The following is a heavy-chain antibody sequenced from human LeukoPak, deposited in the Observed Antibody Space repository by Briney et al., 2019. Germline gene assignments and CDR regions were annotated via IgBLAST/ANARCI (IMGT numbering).Heavy chain of an antibody. J-gene: IGHJ5*02. CDR3: ARHVFITMVRGVITPGWFDP. CDR1: GGSISSSSYY. V-gene: IGHV4-39*01. D-gene: IGHD3-10*01. CDR2: IYYSGST. Sequence: PSETLSLTCTVSGGSISSSSYYWGWIRQPPGKGLEWIGSIYYSGSTYYNPSLKSRVTISVDTSKNQFSLKLSSVTAADTAVYYCARHVFITMVRGVITPGWFDPWGQGTLVTVSS.